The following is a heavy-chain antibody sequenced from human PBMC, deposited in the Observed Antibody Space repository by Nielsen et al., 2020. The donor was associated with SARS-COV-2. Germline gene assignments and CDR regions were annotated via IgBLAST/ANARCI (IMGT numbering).Heavy chain of an antibody. J-gene: IGHJ5*02. CDR1: GASITSNS. Sequence: GSLRLSCTVSGASITSNSWSWIRQPPGKGLEWIGYISYSGSTNYNPSLKSRVTISVATSKNHFSLKLSSVTAADTAVYYCATLGGRSWFDPWGQGTLVTVSS. CDR3: ATLGGRSWFDP. D-gene: IGHD1-26*01. V-gene: IGHV4-59*01. CDR2: ISYSGST.